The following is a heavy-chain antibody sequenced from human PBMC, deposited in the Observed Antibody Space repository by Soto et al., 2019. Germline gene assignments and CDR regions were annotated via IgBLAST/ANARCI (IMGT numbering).Heavy chain of an antibody. CDR2: VFAISTT. CDR1: SASITSYY. V-gene: IGHV4-4*07. CDR3: ATYSDTYLNWLDH. J-gene: IGHJ5*02. D-gene: IGHD5-18*01. Sequence: ETRSLTCHVSSASITSYYSACIRQPAGKGLEWIGRVFAISTTNDNPTLRNRINMTVDTTRNQSSLKMRLMTAADTAMYYCATYSDTYLNWLDHWGQGILVTVSS.